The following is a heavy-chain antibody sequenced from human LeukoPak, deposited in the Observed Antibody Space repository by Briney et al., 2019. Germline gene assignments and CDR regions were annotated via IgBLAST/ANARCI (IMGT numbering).Heavy chain of an antibody. CDR2: ISSSSSYI. D-gene: IGHD3-3*01. CDR1: GFTFSSYS. CDR3: ARDSRGYDFWSGYEYYFDY. Sequence: PGGSLRLSCAASGFTFSSYSMNWVRQAPGKGLEWVSSISSSSSYIYYADSVKGRFTIPRDNAKNSLYLQMNSLRAEDTAVYYCARDSRGYDFWSGYEYYFDYWGQGTLVTVSS. V-gene: IGHV3-21*01. J-gene: IGHJ4*02.